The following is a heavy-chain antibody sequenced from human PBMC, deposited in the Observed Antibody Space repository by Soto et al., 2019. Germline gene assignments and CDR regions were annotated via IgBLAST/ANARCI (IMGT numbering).Heavy chain of an antibody. CDR1: GYTLTELS. D-gene: IGHD1-26*01. J-gene: IGHJ3*02. CDR3: AIDAGPGGWEIRGHAFDI. CDR2: FDPEDGET. Sequence: ASVKVSCKVSGYTLTELSMHWVRQAPGKGLEWMGGFDPEDGETIYAQKFQGRVTMTEDTSTDTAYMELSSLRSEDTAVYYCAIDAGPGGWEIRGHAFDIWGQRTMVTVSS. V-gene: IGHV1-24*01.